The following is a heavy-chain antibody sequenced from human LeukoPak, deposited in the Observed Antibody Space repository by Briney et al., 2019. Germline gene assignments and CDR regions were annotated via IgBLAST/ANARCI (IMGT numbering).Heavy chain of an antibody. J-gene: IGHJ4*02. Sequence: GGSLRLSCAASGFSFRSYGMHWVRQAPGKGLEWVAIIWYDGNNKYYADSVKGRFTISRDNFKNMLFLQMNGLRAEDTAVYYCARDPQYCSGGSCYSRYSFDYWGQGTLVTVSS. CDR1: GFSFRSYG. D-gene: IGHD2-15*01. V-gene: IGHV3-33*01. CDR3: ARDPQYCSGGSCYSRYSFDY. CDR2: IWYDGNNK.